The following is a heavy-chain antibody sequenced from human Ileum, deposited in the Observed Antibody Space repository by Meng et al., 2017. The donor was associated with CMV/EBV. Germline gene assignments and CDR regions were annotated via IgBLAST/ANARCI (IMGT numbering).Heavy chain of an antibody. CDR3: ARGGTVLDYGMDV. J-gene: IGHJ6*02. Sequence: GGSLRLSCAASGFTFSSYAMHWARQAPGKGLEWVAVISYDGSNKYYADSVKGRFTISRDNSKNTLYLQMNSLRAEDTAVYYCARGGTVLDYGMDVWGQGTTVTVSS. CDR2: ISYDGSNK. D-gene: IGHD3-3*01. CDR1: GFTFSSYA. V-gene: IGHV3-30-3*01.